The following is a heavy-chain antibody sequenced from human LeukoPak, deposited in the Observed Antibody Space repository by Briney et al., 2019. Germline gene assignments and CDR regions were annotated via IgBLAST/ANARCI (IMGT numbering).Heavy chain of an antibody. D-gene: IGHD1-14*01. Sequence: SETLSLTCTVFGGSISSHYWSWIRQPPGKGLEWIGYIYYSGSTNYNPSLKSRVTISVDTSKNQFSLKLSSVTAADTAVYYCARVLASRRSFDYWGQGTLVTVSS. CDR2: IYYSGST. V-gene: IGHV4-59*11. CDR1: GGSISSHY. J-gene: IGHJ4*02. CDR3: ARVLASRRSFDY.